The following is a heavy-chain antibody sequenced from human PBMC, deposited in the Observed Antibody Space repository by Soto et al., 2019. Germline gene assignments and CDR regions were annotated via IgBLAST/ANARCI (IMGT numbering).Heavy chain of an antibody. D-gene: IGHD3-9*01. J-gene: IGHJ4*02. CDR1: GGSITSSY. CDR3: ASGLGYFDW. V-gene: IGHV4-59*01. Sequence: QVQLQESGPGLVKPSETLSLTCTVSGGSITSSYWSWIRQPPGKGLEWIGYIYYSGSTNYNPSLKSRVTMSVDTSKNQFSLNLSSVTAADTAVDFCASGLGYFDWWGQGTLVTVSS. CDR2: IYYSGST.